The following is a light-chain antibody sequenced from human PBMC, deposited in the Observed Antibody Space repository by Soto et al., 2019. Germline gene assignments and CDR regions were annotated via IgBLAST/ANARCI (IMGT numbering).Light chain of an antibody. CDR1: SSNIASNS. J-gene: IGLJ3*02. Sequence: QSVLTQPPSASGTSGQRVTISCSGSSSNIASNSVYWYQQLPGTAPKLLINRNNQRPSGVPDRFSGSKSGTSASLAISGLRSEDEADYYCAAWDDSLSGRVFGGGTKLTVL. CDR2: RNN. CDR3: AAWDDSLSGRV. V-gene: IGLV1-47*01.